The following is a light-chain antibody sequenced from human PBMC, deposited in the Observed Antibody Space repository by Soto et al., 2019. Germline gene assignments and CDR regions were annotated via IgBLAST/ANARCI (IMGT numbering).Light chain of an antibody. J-gene: IGKJ4*01. Sequence: EIVLTQSPATLSLSPGERATLSCRASQSVSSYLAWYQQKPGQAPRLLIYDASNRATGIPARFSGSGSGTDFTLTISSLEPEDFAVYYCQQRYSWPLTFGGWTK. V-gene: IGKV3-11*01. CDR2: DAS. CDR3: QQRYSWPLT. CDR1: QSVSSY.